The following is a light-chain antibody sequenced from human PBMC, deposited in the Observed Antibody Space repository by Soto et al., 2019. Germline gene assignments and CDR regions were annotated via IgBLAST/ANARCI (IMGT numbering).Light chain of an antibody. J-gene: IGKJ4*01. CDR2: AAS. Sequence: IQLTQSPSFLSASVGDRVTITCRASQGISSYLAWYQQKPGKAPKLLIYAASTLQSGVPSRFSGSGSGTEFTLTISSLQPEDFATYYCQQLNSYPPELTFGGGTKVDIK. CDR3: QQLNSYPPELT. V-gene: IGKV1-9*01. CDR1: QGISSY.